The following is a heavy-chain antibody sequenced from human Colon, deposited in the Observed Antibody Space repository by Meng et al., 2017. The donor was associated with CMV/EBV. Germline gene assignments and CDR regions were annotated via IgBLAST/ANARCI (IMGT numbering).Heavy chain of an antibody. CDR2: INSDGGKT. CDR1: GYTFSNYW. D-gene: IGHD6-13*01. J-gene: IGHJ1*01. Sequence: GGSLRLSCAASGYTFSNYWMHWVRQAPGKGLVWVARINSDGGKTSYPDAVKGRFTVSRDNDKNTLYLQMNSLRADDTAVYYCARVPYSSHSGLDFWGQGTLVTVS. V-gene: IGHV3-74*01. CDR3: ARVPYSSHSGLDF.